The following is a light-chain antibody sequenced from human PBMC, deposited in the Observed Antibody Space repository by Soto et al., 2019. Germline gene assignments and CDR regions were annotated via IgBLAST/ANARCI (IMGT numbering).Light chain of an antibody. Sequence: QSALTQPASVSRSPGQSIAISCTGTSSDVGKYSYVSWFQQYPGNAPKLMIYEVSNWPSGVSNRFSGSKSGNTASLTISGRQGEDEADYYCSSFTTSSTWVFGGGTKLTVL. CDR1: SSDVGKYSY. CDR3: SSFTTSSTWV. V-gene: IGLV2-14*01. J-gene: IGLJ3*02. CDR2: EVS.